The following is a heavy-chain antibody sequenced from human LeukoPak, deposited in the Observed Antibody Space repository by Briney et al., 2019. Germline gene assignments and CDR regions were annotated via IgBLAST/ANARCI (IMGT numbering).Heavy chain of an antibody. Sequence: SETLSLTCTVSGGSISSYYWSWIRQPAGKGLEWIGRVYPSGSTNYNPSLKSRVAMSVDTSKSQFSLNLSSVTAADTAVYYCARLKLGAYFDLWGRGTLVTVSS. J-gene: IGHJ2*01. CDR1: GGSISSYY. V-gene: IGHV4-4*07. CDR3: ARLKLGAYFDL. CDR2: VYPSGST. D-gene: IGHD3-16*01.